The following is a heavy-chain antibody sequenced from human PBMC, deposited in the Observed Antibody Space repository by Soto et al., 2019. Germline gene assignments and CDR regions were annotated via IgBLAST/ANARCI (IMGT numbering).Heavy chain of an antibody. CDR3: AHCLGADWFVP. J-gene: IGHJ5*02. CDR2: IYWDDDK. CDR1: GFSPTTSGVG. D-gene: IGHD3-16*01. V-gene: IGHV2-5*02. Sequence: QITLKESGTTLVKSTQTLTLTCTFSGFSPTTSGVGVGWIPQPPGKALEWLALIYWDDDKRYSPSLKSRPIIPTDNSKFRVVLMVTTMCPVDTPSYYCAHCLGADWFVPWGQGIVVTVSS.